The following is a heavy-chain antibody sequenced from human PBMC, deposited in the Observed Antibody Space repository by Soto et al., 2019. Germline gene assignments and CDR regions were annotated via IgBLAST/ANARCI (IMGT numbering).Heavy chain of an antibody. D-gene: IGHD4-17*01. V-gene: IGHV3-23*01. J-gene: IGHJ4*02. CDR1: AFSFSSYA. CDR3: AKLGMTTVNREY. Sequence: GGSLRLSCVASAFSFSSYAMSWVRQAPGKGLEWISTVSGSGGNTYYADSVRGRFTISRDNSKNTLFLQMSNVRAEDTAVYYCAKLGMTTVNREYWAQGTLVTVSS. CDR2: VSGSGGNT.